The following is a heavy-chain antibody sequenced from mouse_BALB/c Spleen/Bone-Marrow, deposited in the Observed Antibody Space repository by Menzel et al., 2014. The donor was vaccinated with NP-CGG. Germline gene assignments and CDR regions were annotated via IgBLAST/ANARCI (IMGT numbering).Heavy chain of an antibody. V-gene: IGHV5-4*02. CDR3: VLRWFAY. Sequence: EVQRVESGGGLVKPGGSLKLSCAASGFTFSDYYMYWVRQTPEKRLEWVATISDGGSYTYYPDSVKGRFTISRDNAKNNLYLQMSSLKSEYTAMYYCVLRWFAYWGQGTLVTVSA. D-gene: IGHD1-1*01. CDR1: GFTFSDYY. J-gene: IGHJ3*01. CDR2: ISDGGSYT.